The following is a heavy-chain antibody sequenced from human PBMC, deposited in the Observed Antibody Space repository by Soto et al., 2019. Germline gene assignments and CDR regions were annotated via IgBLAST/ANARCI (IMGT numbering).Heavy chain of an antibody. V-gene: IGHV1-8*01. CDR3: ARERLCGGNSGCWFDP. Sequence: QVQLVQSGAEVKKPGASVKVSCKASGYTFTSYDINWVRQATGQGLEWMGRMNPNSGNTGNAQKFQGRVTMTRNTSISTAYMELSSLRSEDTAVYYCARERLCGGNSGCWFDPWGQGTLVTVSS. CDR1: GYTFTSYD. J-gene: IGHJ5*02. D-gene: IGHD2-21*02. CDR2: MNPNSGNT.